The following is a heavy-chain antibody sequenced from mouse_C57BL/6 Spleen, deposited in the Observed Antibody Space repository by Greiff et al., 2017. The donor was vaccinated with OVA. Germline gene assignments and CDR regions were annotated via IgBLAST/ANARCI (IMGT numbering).Heavy chain of an antibody. Sequence: VKLVESGAELVRPGASVKLSCKASGYTFTDYYINWVKQRPGQGLEWIARIYPGSGNTYYNEKFKGKATLTAEKSSSTAYMQLSSLTSEDSAVYFCAREGDSIYYFDYWGQGTTLTVSS. CDR2: IYPGSGNT. CDR3: AREGDSIYYFDY. CDR1: GYTFTDYY. D-gene: IGHD2-10*02. V-gene: IGHV1-76*01. J-gene: IGHJ2*01.